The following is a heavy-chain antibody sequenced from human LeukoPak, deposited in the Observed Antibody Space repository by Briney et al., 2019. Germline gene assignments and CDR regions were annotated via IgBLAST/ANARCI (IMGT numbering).Heavy chain of an antibody. J-gene: IGHJ4*02. V-gene: IGHV3-30*18. D-gene: IGHD5-18*01. CDR2: ISNDGSKK. CDR1: GFTFSSYW. Sequence: PGGSLRLSCAASGFTFSSYWMNWVRQAPGKGLDWVAVISNDGSKKYYADSVKGRFTISRDNSKNTLSLQVSSLRTEDTAVYYCAKDRYSYAFEYSDSWGQGTLVTVSS. CDR3: AKDRYSYAFEYSDS.